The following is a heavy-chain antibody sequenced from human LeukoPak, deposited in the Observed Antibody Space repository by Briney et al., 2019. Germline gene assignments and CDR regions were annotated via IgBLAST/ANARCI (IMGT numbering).Heavy chain of an antibody. Sequence: SQTLSLTCTVSGGSISSGDYDWSWIRRPPGKGLEWIGYIYYSGSTHYNPSLKSRVTISVDTSKNQFSLKLSSVTAADTAVYYCARDAPLYDFWSVNYYYMVVWGKGTTVTVSS. J-gene: IGHJ6*03. CDR2: IYYSGST. CDR1: GGSISSGDYD. D-gene: IGHD3-3*01. V-gene: IGHV4-30-4*08. CDR3: ARDAPLYDFWSVNYYYMVV.